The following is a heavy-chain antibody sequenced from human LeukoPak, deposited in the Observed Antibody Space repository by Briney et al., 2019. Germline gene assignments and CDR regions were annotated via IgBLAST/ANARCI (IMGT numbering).Heavy chain of an antibody. D-gene: IGHD6-6*01. CDR3: ARDTGARPRAFDI. Sequence: SETLSLTCTVSGASVTSSYLSWIRQPAGKGLEWIGRLYTSGSPNYNPSLQSRVTMSVDTSRNQFSLKLTSVTAADTAVNYCARDTGARPRAFDIWGQGTVVTVSS. V-gene: IGHV4-4*07. CDR2: LYTSGSP. J-gene: IGHJ3*02. CDR1: GASVTSSY.